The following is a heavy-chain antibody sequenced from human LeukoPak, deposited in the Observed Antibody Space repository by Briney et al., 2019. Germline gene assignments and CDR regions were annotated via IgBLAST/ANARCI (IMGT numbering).Heavy chain of an antibody. Sequence: SVKVSCKASGGTFISYAISWVRQAPGQGLEWMGGIIPIFGTANYAQKFQGRVTITADESTSTAYMELSSLRSEDTAVYYCASSIAARQDDWFDPWGQGTLVTVSS. CDR1: GGTFISYA. J-gene: IGHJ5*02. CDR3: ASSIAARQDDWFDP. D-gene: IGHD6-6*01. CDR2: IIPIFGTA. V-gene: IGHV1-69*13.